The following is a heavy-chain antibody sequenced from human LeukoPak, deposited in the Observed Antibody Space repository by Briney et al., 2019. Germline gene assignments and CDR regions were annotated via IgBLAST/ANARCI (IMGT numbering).Heavy chain of an antibody. CDR1: GFTFGDYA. D-gene: IGHD3-22*01. CDR3: TRGNYDSSGRANFDY. Sequence: GRSLRLSCTASGFTFGDYAMSWFRQAPGKGLEWVGCIRSKTYGGTTEYAASVKGRFTISRDDSKSIAYLQMNSLKTEDTAVYYCTRGNYDSSGRANFDYWGQGTLVTVSS. CDR2: IRSKTYGGTT. V-gene: IGHV3-49*03. J-gene: IGHJ4*02.